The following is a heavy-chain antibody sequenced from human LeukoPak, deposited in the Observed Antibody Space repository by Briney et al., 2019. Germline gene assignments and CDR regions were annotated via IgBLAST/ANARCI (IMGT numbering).Heavy chain of an antibody. J-gene: IGHJ4*02. V-gene: IGHV1-69*13. Sequence: GASVTVSCTASGGTFSSYAISWVRQAPGQGLEWMGGIIPIFGTANYAQKFQGRVTITADESTSTAYMELSSLRSEDTAVSYCVSETEYSSSSGRPNWGQGTLVTVSS. D-gene: IGHD6-6*01. CDR3: VSETEYSSSSGRPN. CDR1: GGTFSSYA. CDR2: IIPIFGTA.